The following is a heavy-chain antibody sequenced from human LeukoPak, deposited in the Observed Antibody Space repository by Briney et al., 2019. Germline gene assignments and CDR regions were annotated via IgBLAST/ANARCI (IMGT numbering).Heavy chain of an antibody. CDR2: ISGSGGST. Sequence: PGGSLRLSCAASGFTFSSYSMNWVRQAPGKGLEWVSAISGSGGSTYYADSVKGRFTISRDNSKNTLYLQMNSLRAEDTAVYYCEVVAAIRTHDAFDIWGQGTMVTVSS. CDR1: GFTFSSYS. D-gene: IGHD2-15*01. V-gene: IGHV3-23*01. CDR3: EVVAAIRTHDAFDI. J-gene: IGHJ3*02.